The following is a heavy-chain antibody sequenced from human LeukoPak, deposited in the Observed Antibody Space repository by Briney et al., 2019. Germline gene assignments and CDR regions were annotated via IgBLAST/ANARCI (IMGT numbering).Heavy chain of an antibody. J-gene: IGHJ6*02. CDR3: ASLRWLRSRHTNYYYYGMDV. V-gene: IGHV4-59*01. D-gene: IGHD5-12*01. CDR1: GGSISSYY. CDR2: IYYSGST. Sequence: SETLSLTCTVSGGSISSYYWSWIRQPPGKGLEWIGYIYYSGSTNYNPSLKSRVTISVDTSKNQFSLKLSSVTAADTAVYYCASLRWLRSRHTNYYYYGMDVWGQGTTVTVSS.